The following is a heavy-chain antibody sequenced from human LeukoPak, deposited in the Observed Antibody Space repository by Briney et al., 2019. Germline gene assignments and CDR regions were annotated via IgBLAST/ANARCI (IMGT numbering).Heavy chain of an antibody. V-gene: IGHV3-7*01. CDR2: IRQDGSEK. D-gene: IGHD6-13*01. Sequence: GGSLRLSCEVSGFTFTDYWMNWVRQAPGKGPEWVASIRQDGSEKTYVDSVKGRFTISRDNTKNSLSLQLNGLRAEGTAVYYCARDGTAAGLYFDLWGQGTLVTVSS. J-gene: IGHJ4*01. CDR1: GFTFTDYW. CDR3: ARDGTAAGLYFDL.